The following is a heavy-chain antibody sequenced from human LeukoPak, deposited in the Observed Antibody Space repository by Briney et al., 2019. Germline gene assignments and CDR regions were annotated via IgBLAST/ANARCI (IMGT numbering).Heavy chain of an antibody. CDR3: ARDLGIAAAGVDY. CDR2: IYHSGST. Sequence: KPSETLSLTCIVSGYSISSGYYWGWIRQPPGKGLEWIGSIYHSGSTYYNPSLKSRVTISADTSKNQFSLKLSSVTAADTAVYYCARDLGIAAAGVDYWGQGTLVTVSS. V-gene: IGHV4-38-2*02. J-gene: IGHJ4*02. CDR1: GYSISSGYY. D-gene: IGHD6-13*01.